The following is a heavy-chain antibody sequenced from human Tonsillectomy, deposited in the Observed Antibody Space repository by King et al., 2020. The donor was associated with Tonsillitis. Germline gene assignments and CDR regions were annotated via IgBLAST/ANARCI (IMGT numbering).Heavy chain of an antibody. D-gene: IGHD4-17*01. V-gene: IGHV3-9*01. J-gene: IGHJ6*02. Sequence: VQLVQSGGGLVQPGRSLRLSCAASGFTFDDYAMHWVRHAPGKGLEWVSGISWNSGSIGYADSVKGRFTISRDNAKNSLYLQMNSLRAEDTALYYCAKFTVTSAYYYGMDVWGQGTTVTVSS. CDR3: AKFTVTSAYYYGMDV. CDR1: GFTFDDYA. CDR2: ISWNSGSI.